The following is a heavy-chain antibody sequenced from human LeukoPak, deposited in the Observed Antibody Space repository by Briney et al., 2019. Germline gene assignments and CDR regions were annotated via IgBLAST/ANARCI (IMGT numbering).Heavy chain of an antibody. Sequence: GGSLRLSCAASGFTFSSYCMHWVRQAPGKGLDWVAVISYDGSNKDYADSVKGRLTISRDNSKNTLYLQMNSLRPEDTAVYYCAKAAVATTYGGFDYWGQGTLVTVSS. CDR2: ISYDGSNK. D-gene: IGHD5-12*01. J-gene: IGHJ4*02. CDR3: AKAAVATTYGGFDY. CDR1: GFTFSSYC. V-gene: IGHV3-30*18.